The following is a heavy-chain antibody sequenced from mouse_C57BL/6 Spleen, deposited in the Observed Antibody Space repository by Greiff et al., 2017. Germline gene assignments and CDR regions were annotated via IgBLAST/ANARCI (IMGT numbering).Heavy chain of an antibody. CDR3: ARSYGYDEAWFAY. J-gene: IGHJ3*01. CDR2: INPNNGGT. D-gene: IGHD2-2*01. CDR1: GYTFTDYY. Sequence: EVQLQQSGPELVKPGASVKISCKASGYTFTDYYMNWVKQSHGKSIEWIGDINPNNGGTSYNQKFKGKATLTVDKSSSTAYMELRSLTSEDSAVYYCARSYGYDEAWFAYWGQGTLVTVSA. V-gene: IGHV1-26*01.